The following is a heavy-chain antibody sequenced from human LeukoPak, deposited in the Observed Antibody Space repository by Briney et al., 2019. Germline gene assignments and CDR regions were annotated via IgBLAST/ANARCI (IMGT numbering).Heavy chain of an antibody. D-gene: IGHD5-12*01. CDR2: VSYDGRIN. V-gene: IGHV3-30*18. CDR3: AEEGIDGSGYDLDY. J-gene: IGHJ4*02. CDR1: GFTFSSYG. Sequence: VQPGRSLRLSCAASGFTFSSYGMHWVRQAPGKGLEWVAFVSYDGRINSYADFVKGRFTISRDNSKNTLYLQMTSLRAEDTAVYYCAEEGIDGSGYDLDYWGQGTRVTVSS.